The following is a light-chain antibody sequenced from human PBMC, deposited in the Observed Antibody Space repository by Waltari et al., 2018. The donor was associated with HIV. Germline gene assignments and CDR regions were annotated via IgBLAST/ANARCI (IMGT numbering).Light chain of an antibody. V-gene: IGLV1-51*01. Sequence: QSVLTQPPSVSAAPGETVIISCSGSSSNIGNTYVSWYQQLPGTAPKLLIYDDDLRHSGIPDRVSGSRAGTSATLGITGLQTGDEADYYCGTWDTTLSAVVFGGGTKLTVL. CDR1: SSNIGNTY. J-gene: IGLJ2*01. CDR2: DDD. CDR3: GTWDTTLSAVV.